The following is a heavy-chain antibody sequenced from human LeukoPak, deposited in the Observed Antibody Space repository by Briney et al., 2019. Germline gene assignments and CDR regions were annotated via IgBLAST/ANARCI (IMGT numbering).Heavy chain of an antibody. CDR2: INESGDT. D-gene: IGHD2-2*01. CDR1: GGSLSSHF. V-gene: IGHV4-34*01. Sequence: SETLSLTCGVTGGSLSSHFWAWIRQSPAKGLEWIGEINESGDTDYNPSLNSRAKISTDTSRGHFSLTLTSVSAADTAIYYCARVVGIAVIPGATEDNYFDTWGQGTLVTVSS. J-gene: IGHJ4*02. CDR3: ARVVGIAVIPGATEDNYFDT.